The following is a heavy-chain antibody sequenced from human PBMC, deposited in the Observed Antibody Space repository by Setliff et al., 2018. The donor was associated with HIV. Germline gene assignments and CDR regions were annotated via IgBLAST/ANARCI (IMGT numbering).Heavy chain of an antibody. CDR1: GGSVSSPSNN. CDR2: IYYSGST. CDR3: ARTIQPSSSPFDF. Sequence: LSLTCNVSGGSVSSPSNNWGWIRQPPGKGLEWIGTIYYSGSTYYNPSLKSRVTISVDTSKDQFSLRLTSVTAADTAIYYCARTIQPSSSPFDFWGRGMLVTVSS. D-gene: IGHD6-19*01. V-gene: IGHV4-39*07. J-gene: IGHJ4*02.